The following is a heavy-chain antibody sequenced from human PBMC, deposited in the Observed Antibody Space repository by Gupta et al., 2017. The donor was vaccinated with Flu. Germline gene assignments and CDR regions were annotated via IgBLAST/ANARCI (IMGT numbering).Heavy chain of an antibody. CDR1: GFSFGRYA. Sequence: EVQLLESGGGLVQPGGYLRRSCRASGFSFGRYAMSWVRQAPGKGLEWVSSISGSGGSTYYADSVKGRFTISRDNSKNTLYLQMNSLRAEDTAVYYCAKERSDPKGSYYFDYWGQGTLVTVSS. CDR3: AKERSDPKGSYYFDY. D-gene: IGHD3-3*01. J-gene: IGHJ4*02. CDR2: ISGSGGST. V-gene: IGHV3-23*01.